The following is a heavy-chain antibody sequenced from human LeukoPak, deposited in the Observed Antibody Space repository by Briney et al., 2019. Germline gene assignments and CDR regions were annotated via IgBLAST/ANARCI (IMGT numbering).Heavy chain of an antibody. CDR3: AKARIGYVED. CDR2: ITTDGDTT. V-gene: IGHV3-23*01. J-gene: IGHJ4*02. CDR1: GFTFSDYA. D-gene: IGHD2-15*01. Sequence: GGSLILSCAASGFTFSDYAMSWIRQASGKGLEWVSAITTDGDTTYYGDSVKGRFTISRDNSKDTLYLQMNSLRAEDTALYYCAKARIGYVEDWGQGTLVTVSS.